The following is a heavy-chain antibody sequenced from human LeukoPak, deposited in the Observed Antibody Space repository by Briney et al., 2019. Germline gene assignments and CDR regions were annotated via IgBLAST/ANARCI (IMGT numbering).Heavy chain of an antibody. Sequence: ASVKVSCKVSGYTLTELSMHWVRQAPGKGLEWMGGFDPEDGETIYAQKFQGRVTMTEDTSTDTAYMELSSLRSEDTAVYYCARRAYGDPLRQYYYYYYGMDVWGQGTTVTVSS. CDR2: FDPEDGET. CDR1: GYTLTELS. J-gene: IGHJ6*02. D-gene: IGHD4-17*01. V-gene: IGHV1-24*01. CDR3: ARRAYGDPLRQYYYYYYGMDV.